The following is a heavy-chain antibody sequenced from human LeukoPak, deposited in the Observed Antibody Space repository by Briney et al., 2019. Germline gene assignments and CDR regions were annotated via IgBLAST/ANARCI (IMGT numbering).Heavy chain of an antibody. J-gene: IGHJ6*03. CDR1: GYSFTDFH. CDR3: AREVSWTTVTTRHYFYYYMDV. V-gene: IGHV1-46*01. Sequence: GASVKVSCKASGYSFTDFHVHWVRQAPGQGLEWVGIINPTSGATTYAQKFQGRVTMTGDMFTSTVYMELSGLGSEDTAVYYCAREVSWTTVTTRHYFYYYMDVWGKGTTVTVSS. CDR2: INPTSGAT. D-gene: IGHD4-11*01.